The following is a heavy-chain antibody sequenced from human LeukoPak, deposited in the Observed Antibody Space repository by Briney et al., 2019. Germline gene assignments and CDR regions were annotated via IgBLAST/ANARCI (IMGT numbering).Heavy chain of an antibody. CDR1: GGSISSYY. CDR2: IYYSGST. D-gene: IGHD2-2*01. J-gene: IGHJ6*03. Sequence: SETLSLTCTVSGGSISSYYWSWIRQPPGKGLEWIGYIYYSGSTNYNPSLQSRVTISVDTSKNQFSLKLSSVTAADTAVYYCARIVVPAPYYMDVWGKGTTVTISS. V-gene: IGHV4-59*01. CDR3: ARIVVPAPYYMDV.